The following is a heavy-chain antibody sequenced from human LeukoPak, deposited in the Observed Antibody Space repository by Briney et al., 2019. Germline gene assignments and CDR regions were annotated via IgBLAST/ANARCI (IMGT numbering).Heavy chain of an antibody. D-gene: IGHD3-10*01. Sequence: GASVKVSCKASGGTFSSYAISWVRQAPGQGLEWMGGIIPIFGTANYAQKFQGRVTITADESTSTAYMELSSLRSEDMAVYYCARDLDGSGSIDYWGQGTLVTVSS. CDR3: ARDLDGSGSIDY. CDR1: GGTFSSYA. V-gene: IGHV1-69*13. CDR2: IIPIFGTA. J-gene: IGHJ4*02.